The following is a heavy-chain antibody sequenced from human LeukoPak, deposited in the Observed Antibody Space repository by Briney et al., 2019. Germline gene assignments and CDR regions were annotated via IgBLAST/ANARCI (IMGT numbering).Heavy chain of an antibody. V-gene: IGHV3-66*01. Sequence: GGSLRLSCAASGFTVSSNYMSWVRQAPGKGLEWVSVIYSGGSTYYADSVKGRFTISRDNSKNTLYLQMNSLRAEDTAVYYCARAAYSALYNWFDPWGQGTLVIVSS. D-gene: IGHD6-13*01. CDR1: GFTVSSNY. J-gene: IGHJ5*02. CDR3: ARAAYSALYNWFDP. CDR2: IYSGGST.